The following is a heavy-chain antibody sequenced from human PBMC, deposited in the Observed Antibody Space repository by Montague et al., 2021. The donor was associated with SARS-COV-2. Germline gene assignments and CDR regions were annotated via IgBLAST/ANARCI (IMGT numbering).Heavy chain of an antibody. Sequence: TLSLTCTVSGGSISSGSYYWSWIRQPAGKGLEWIGRIYTSGSTNYNPSLKSRVTTSVDTSKNQFSLKLSSVTAADTAVYYCAREWEYYDILTGYRNWFDPWGQGTLVTVSS. CDR1: GGSISSGSYY. CDR3: AREWEYYDILTGYRNWFDP. CDR2: IYTSGST. D-gene: IGHD3-9*01. V-gene: IGHV4-61*02. J-gene: IGHJ5*02.